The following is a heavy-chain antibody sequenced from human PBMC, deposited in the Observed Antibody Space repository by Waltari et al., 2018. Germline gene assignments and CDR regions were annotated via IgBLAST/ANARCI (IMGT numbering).Heavy chain of an antibody. D-gene: IGHD2-21*01. V-gene: IGHV5-51*01. CDR1: GYSFATYW. CDR2: SNASDAET. CDR3: ARADGGNWAFHI. Sequence: EVQLVQSGAEVKKPGESLKISCKGSGYSFATYWIGWVRHMHGKGRGWRGISNASDAETTYSPAVEGQVTISEDKTISTGYLQWSSLKAADRAMYYCARADGGNWAFHIWGQGTMVTVSS. J-gene: IGHJ3*02.